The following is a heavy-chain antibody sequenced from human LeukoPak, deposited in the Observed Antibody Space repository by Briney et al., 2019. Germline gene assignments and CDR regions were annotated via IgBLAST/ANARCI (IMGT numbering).Heavy chain of an antibody. CDR3: VRGALHYDILTGTRIASGYYYYGMDV. CDR2: INHSGST. D-gene: IGHD3-9*01. Sequence: SETLSLTCAVYGGSFSGYYWSWIRQPPGKGLEWIGEINHSGSTNYNPSLKSRVTISVDTSKNQFSLKLSSVTAADTAVYYRVRGALHYDILTGTRIASGYYYYGMDVWGKGTTVTVSP. J-gene: IGHJ6*04. CDR1: GGSFSGYY. V-gene: IGHV4-34*01.